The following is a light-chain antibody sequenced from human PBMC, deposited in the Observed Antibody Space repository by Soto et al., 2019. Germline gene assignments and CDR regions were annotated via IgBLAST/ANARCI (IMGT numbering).Light chain of an antibody. Sequence: QSALTQPASVSGSPGQSITISCTGTSSDVGSYNLVSWYQQHPGKAPKLMIYEGSKRPSGVSNRFSGSKSGNTASLTISGLQAEDEADYYCCSYACSSRGVVFGGGTKLTVL. CDR1: SSDVGSYNL. J-gene: IGLJ2*01. CDR2: EGS. V-gene: IGLV2-23*01. CDR3: CSYACSSRGVV.